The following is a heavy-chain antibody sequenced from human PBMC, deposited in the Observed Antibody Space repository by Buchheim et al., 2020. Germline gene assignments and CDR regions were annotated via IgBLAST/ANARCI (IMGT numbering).Heavy chain of an antibody. D-gene: IGHD6-13*01. V-gene: IGHV1-2*02. CDR3: GLLSVAAGNWNFDL. J-gene: IGHJ2*01. CDR2: INPNSGGT. CDR1: GYTFTDYH. Sequence: QVQLVQSGAEVKNPGASVRVSCKTSGYTFTDYHIHWMRQAPGQGLEWMGCINPNSGGTTYGQNFQGRITMTRDTSISTAYMDLNTLKSDDTAVFYCGLLSVAAGNWNFDLWGRGTL.